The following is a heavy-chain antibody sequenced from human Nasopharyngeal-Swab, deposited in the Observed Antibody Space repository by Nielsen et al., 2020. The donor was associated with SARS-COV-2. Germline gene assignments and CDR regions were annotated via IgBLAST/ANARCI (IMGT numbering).Heavy chain of an antibody. V-gene: IGHV3-30-3*01. J-gene: IGHJ4*02. Sequence: GESLKISCAASGFTFSSYAMHWVRQAPGKGLEWVAVISYDGSNKYYADSVKGRFTISRDNSKNTLCLQMSSLRAEDTAVYYCARAGSSWLGFYFDYWGQGTLVTVSS. CDR2: ISYDGSNK. CDR1: GFTFSSYA. D-gene: IGHD6-13*01. CDR3: ARAGSSWLGFYFDY.